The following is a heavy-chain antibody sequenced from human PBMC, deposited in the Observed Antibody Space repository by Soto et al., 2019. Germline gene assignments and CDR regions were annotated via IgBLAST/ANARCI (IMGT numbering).Heavy chain of an antibody. V-gene: IGHV3-74*01. D-gene: IGHD2-21*02. Sequence: EVQLVESGGGLVQPGGSLRLSCVASGFTFDYYWMHWVRQAPGEGLMWVSRLQTDWSHPAYADSVKGRFTISRDNAKNTLYLQMNNLRAEDPAVYYCARGGDPDYWGQGTLVTVSS. CDR2: LQTDWSHP. CDR1: GFTFDYYW. J-gene: IGHJ4*02. CDR3: ARGGDPDY.